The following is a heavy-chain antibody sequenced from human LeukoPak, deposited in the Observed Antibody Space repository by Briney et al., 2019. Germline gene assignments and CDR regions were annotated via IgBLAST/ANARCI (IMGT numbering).Heavy chain of an antibody. CDR2: IYPGDSDT. CDR1: GYSFTSYW. J-gene: IGHJ4*02. V-gene: IGHV5-51*01. D-gene: IGHD5-18*01. CDR3: ARPSPRGRGYSYGYLPDY. Sequence: GESLKISCKGSGYSFTSYWIGWVRQIPGKGLEWMRIIYPGDSDTRYSPSFQGQVTISADKSISTAYLQWSSLKAPDTAMYYCARPSPRGRGYSYGYLPDYWGQGTLVTVSS.